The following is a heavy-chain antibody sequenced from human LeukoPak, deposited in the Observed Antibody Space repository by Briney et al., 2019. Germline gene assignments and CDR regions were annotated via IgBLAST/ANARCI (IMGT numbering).Heavy chain of an antibody. V-gene: IGHV3-30*04. CDR2: ISYDGSNK. CDR3: AKHYGSGSLYYMDV. CDR1: GVTFSSYA. D-gene: IGHD3-10*01. J-gene: IGHJ6*03. Sequence: GGSLRLSCAASGVTFSSYAMHWVRQAPGKGLEGGAVISYDGSNKYYADSVKGRFTISRDNAKNSLYLQMNSLRAEDTALYYCAKHYGSGSLYYMDVWGKGTTVTISS.